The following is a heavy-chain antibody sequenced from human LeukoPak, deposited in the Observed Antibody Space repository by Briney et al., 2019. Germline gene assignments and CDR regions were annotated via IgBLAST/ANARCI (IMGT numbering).Heavy chain of an antibody. CDR2: IYYTGST. D-gene: IGHD4-23*01. J-gene: IGHJ4*02. CDR3: ARGGVFSAVGFDY. CDR1: GGSISSGHYY. Sequence: SETLSLTCTVSGGSISSGHYYWSWIRQPPGKGLEWIGYIYYTGSTYYNPSLKSRLTISVDTSKNQFSLKLSSVTAADTAVYYCARGGVFSAVGFDYWGQGTLVTVSS. V-gene: IGHV4-30-4*08.